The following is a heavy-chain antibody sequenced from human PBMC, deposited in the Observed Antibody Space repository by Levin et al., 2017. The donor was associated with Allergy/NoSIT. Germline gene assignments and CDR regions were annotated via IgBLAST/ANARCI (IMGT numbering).Heavy chain of an antibody. CDR2: ISYDGSNK. V-gene: IGHV3-30-3*01. J-gene: IGHJ3*02. CDR3: ARDRGIVATHDAFDI. CDR1: GFTFSSYA. D-gene: IGHD5-12*01. Sequence: GESLKISCAASGFTFSSYAMHWVRQAPGKGLEWVAVISYDGSNKYYADSVKGRFTISRDNSKNTLYLQMNSLRAEDTAVYYCARDRGIVATHDAFDIWGQGTMVTVSS.